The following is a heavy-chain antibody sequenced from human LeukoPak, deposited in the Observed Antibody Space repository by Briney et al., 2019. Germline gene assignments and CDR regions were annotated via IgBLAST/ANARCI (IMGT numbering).Heavy chain of an antibody. J-gene: IGHJ4*02. V-gene: IGHV4-34*01. Sequence: SETLSLTCTVSGGSISSYYWSWIRQPPGKGLEWIGEINHSGSTYYNPSLKSRVTISVDTSKNQFSLKLSSVTAADTAVYYCARRPICSSTSCFVFDYWGQGTLVTVSS. D-gene: IGHD2-2*01. CDR2: INHSGST. CDR3: ARRPICSSTSCFVFDY. CDR1: GGSISSYY.